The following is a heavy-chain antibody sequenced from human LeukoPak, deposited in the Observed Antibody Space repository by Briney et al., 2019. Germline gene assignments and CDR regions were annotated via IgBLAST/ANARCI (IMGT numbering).Heavy chain of an antibody. CDR2: IGNSAGYT. V-gene: IGHV3-23*01. Sequence: PGESLRLSCAASGFTFSTFAMSCVRQAPGKGLEWVSTIGNSAGYTYYADSVKGRFTISRDNSKNTLYLQMNSLRAGDTAVYYGAKDEVWELKGYYLDYWGQGILVTVSS. D-gene: IGHD1-26*01. CDR1: GFTFSTFA. J-gene: IGHJ4*02. CDR3: AKDEVWELKGYYLDY.